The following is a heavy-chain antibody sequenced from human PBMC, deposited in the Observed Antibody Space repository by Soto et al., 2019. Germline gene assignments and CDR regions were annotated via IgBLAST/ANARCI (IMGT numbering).Heavy chain of an antibody. Sequence: QVQLVQSGAEVMQPGSSVKVSCKPSGGTLTNFINYPINWVRQSLGQALEWMGGIVPNIGTVNNAQKFQRRVTMIADKSTGTVDVELSSLRYDDSGIYYGARRNTAGVLRYFDNGGQGTLVTVSS. CDR2: IVPNIGTV. CDR1: GGTLTNFINYP. V-gene: IGHV1-69*06. J-gene: IGHJ4*02. CDR3: ARRNTAGVLRYFDN. D-gene: IGHD6-19*01.